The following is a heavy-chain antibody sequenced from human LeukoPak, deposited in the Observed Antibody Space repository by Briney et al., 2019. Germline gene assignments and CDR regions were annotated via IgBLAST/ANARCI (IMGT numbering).Heavy chain of an antibody. Sequence: GGSLRLSCAASGFTFSNYWMHWVRQGPGKGLVWVSRISPDGSTTTYADSVKGRLIISRDSAQNTVYLQMSSLRLEDTAVYYCAREYSSSFGRAFDYWGQGTLVTASS. CDR2: ISPDGSTT. D-gene: IGHD6-6*01. J-gene: IGHJ4*02. CDR3: AREYSSSFGRAFDY. CDR1: GFTFSNYW. V-gene: IGHV3-74*01.